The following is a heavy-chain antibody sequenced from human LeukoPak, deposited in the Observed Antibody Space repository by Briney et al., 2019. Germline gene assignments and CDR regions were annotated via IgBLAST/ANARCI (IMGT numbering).Heavy chain of an antibody. D-gene: IGHD6-6*01. CDR3: ARDLAARPHWFDP. V-gene: IGHV3-7*01. CDR2: KKQDGSEK. CDR1: GFTFSSYW. J-gene: IGHJ5*02. Sequence: GGSLRLSCAASGFTFSSYWMSWVRQAPGKGLEWVANKKQDGSEKYYVDSVKGRFTISRDNAKNSLYLQMNSLRAEDTAVYYCARDLAARPHWFDPWGQGTLVTVSS.